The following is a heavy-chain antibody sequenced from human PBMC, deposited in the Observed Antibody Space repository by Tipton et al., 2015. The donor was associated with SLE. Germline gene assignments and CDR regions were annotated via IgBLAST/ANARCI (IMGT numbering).Heavy chain of an antibody. D-gene: IGHD3-10*02. J-gene: IGHJ4*02. V-gene: IGHV4-39*07. CDR2: IYYSGST. Sequence: TLSLTCTVSGGSISSSSYYWGWIRQPPGKGLEWIGSIYYSGSTYYNPSLKSRVTISVDTSKNQFSLKLSSVTAADTAVYYCARRMVFGGDYLDYWGQGTLVTVSS. CDR1: GGSISSSSYY. CDR3: ARRMVFGGDYLDY.